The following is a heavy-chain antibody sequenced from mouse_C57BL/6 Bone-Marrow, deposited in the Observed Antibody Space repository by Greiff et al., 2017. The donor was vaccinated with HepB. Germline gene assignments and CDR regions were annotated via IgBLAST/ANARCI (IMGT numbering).Heavy chain of an antibody. CDR1: GYTFTSYT. V-gene: IGHV1-4*01. J-gene: IGHJ4*01. D-gene: IGHD2-2*01. Sequence: QVQLQQSGAELARPGASVKMSCKASGYTFTSYTMHWVKERPGQGLEWIGYNNPSSGYTKYKQKFKDKATLTADKSSSTAYMQLSSLTSEDSAVDYCAGVGYGWDNYAMDYWGQGTSVTVSS. CDR3: AGVGYGWDNYAMDY. CDR2: NNPSSGYT.